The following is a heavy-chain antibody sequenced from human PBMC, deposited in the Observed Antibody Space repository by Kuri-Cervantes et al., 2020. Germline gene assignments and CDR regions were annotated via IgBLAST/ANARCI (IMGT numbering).Heavy chain of an antibody. CDR3: ARDTIFGIDY. V-gene: IGHV3-11*04. Sequence: GESLKISCTDSGFTFGDYAMNWIRQAPGKGLEWVSYISSSGSTIYYADSVKGRFTISRDNAKNSLYLQMNSLRAEDTAVYYCARDTIFGIDYWGQGTLVTVSS. J-gene: IGHJ4*02. CDR2: ISSSGSTI. D-gene: IGHD3-3*01. CDR1: GFTFGDYA.